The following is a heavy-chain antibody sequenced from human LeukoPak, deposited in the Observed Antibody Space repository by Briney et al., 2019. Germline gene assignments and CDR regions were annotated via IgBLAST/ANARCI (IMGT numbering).Heavy chain of an antibody. CDR1: GGSISSSSYY. Sequence: SETLSLTCTASGGSISSSSYYWGWIRQPPGKGLEWIGSIYYSGSTYYNPSLKSRVTISVDTSKNQFSLKLSSVTAADTAVYYCARHEAIYYYGSGSYPNWFDPWGQGTLVTVSS. D-gene: IGHD3-10*01. J-gene: IGHJ5*02. CDR3: ARHEAIYYYGSGSYPNWFDP. V-gene: IGHV4-39*01. CDR2: IYYSGST.